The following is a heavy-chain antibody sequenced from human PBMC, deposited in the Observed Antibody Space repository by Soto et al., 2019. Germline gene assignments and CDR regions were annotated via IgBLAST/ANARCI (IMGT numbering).Heavy chain of an antibody. Sequence: ASVKVSCKASGYSFTRYYIHWVRQAPGQGLEWMGIINPSGGSTSYAQKFQGRVTMTRDTSTSTVYMELSSLRSEDTAVYYCARGVRGRNLYYYYGMDVWGQGTTVTVSS. CDR1: GYSFTRYY. CDR3: ARGVRGRNLYYYYGMDV. D-gene: IGHD3-10*02. J-gene: IGHJ6*02. CDR2: INPSGGST. V-gene: IGHV1-46*01.